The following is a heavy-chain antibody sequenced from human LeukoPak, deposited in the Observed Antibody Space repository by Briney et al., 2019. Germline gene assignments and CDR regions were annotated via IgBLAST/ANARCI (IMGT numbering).Heavy chain of an antibody. CDR3: ARWSGGIAAAGIDY. J-gene: IGHJ4*02. Sequence: SETLSLTCSVSGVSISSSSYYWGWIRQPPGKGLEWIGTIYYSGSTYYNPSLRSRVTISADMSKNQFSLKLTSVTAADTAVYYCARWSGGIAAAGIDYWGQGTLVSVSS. D-gene: IGHD6-13*01. CDR2: IYYSGST. V-gene: IGHV4-39*07. CDR1: GVSISSSSYY.